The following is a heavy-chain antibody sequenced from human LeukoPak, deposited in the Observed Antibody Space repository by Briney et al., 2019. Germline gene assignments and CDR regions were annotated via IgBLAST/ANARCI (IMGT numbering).Heavy chain of an antibody. D-gene: IGHD1-1*01. CDR3: ARAKRLPLDY. Sequence: ASVKVSCKASGFTFTVYYIHWVRRAPGKGLEWLGWIDPNSGVTNYAQRSQGRVAMTRDTSISTAYMELSRLRSDDSAVYYCARAKRLPLDYWGQGTLVTVSS. CDR2: IDPNSGVT. J-gene: IGHJ4*02. CDR1: GFTFTVYY. V-gene: IGHV1-2*02.